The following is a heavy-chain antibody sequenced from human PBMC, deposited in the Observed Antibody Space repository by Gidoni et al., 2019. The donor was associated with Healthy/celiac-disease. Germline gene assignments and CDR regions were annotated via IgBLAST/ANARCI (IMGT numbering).Heavy chain of an antibody. CDR2: IYTSGST. J-gene: IGHJ5*02. CDR3: ARDPGRYSSGWFDP. CDR1: GGSISSGSYY. Sequence: QVQLQESGPGLVKPSQTLSLTCTVSGGSISSGSYYWSWIRQPAGKGLEWIGRIYTSGSTNYNPSLKSRVTISVDTSKNQFSLKLSSVTAADTAVYYCARDPGRYSSGWFDPWGQGTLVTVSS. V-gene: IGHV4-61*02. D-gene: IGHD6-19*01.